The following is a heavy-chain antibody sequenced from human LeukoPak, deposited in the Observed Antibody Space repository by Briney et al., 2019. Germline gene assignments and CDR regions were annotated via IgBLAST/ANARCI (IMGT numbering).Heavy chain of an antibody. D-gene: IGHD5-12*01. J-gene: IGHJ4*02. V-gene: IGHV3-30-3*01. CDR2: ISYDGSNK. Sequence: PGRSLRLSCAASGFTFSSYAMHWVRQAPGKGLEWVAVISYDGSNKYYADSVKGRFTISRDTPKNTLYLQMNSLRDEDTAVYYCARDNIVATFDYWGQGTLVTVSS. CDR1: GFTFSSYA. CDR3: ARDNIVATFDY.